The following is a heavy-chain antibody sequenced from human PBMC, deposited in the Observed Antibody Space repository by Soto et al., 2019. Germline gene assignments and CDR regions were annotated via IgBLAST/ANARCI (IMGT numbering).Heavy chain of an antibody. V-gene: IGHV5-51*01. Sequence: GESLKISCKASGYKFDNYWIAWVRQLSGKGLEWMGLIFPGDSETKYNPSFQGHVALSVDASAATAFLHWDSLKASDAATYFCARHRTLFYDSDDYHSYFFDNGGPGSQVTV. D-gene: IGHD3-9*01. CDR1: GYKFDNYW. CDR3: ARHRTLFYDSDDYHSYFFDN. J-gene: IGHJ4*02. CDR2: IFPGDSET.